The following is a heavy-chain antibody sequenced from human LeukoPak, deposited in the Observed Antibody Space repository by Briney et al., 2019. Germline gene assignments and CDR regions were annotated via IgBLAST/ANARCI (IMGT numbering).Heavy chain of an antibody. CDR2: IIPILGIA. Sequence: ASVKVSCKASGGTFSSYAISWVRQAPGQGLEWMGRIIPILGIANYAQKFQGRVTITADKSTSTAYMELSSLRSEDTAVYYRARRIPGVNLEWLPNGDAFDIWGQGTMVTVSS. CDR1: GGTFSSYA. V-gene: IGHV1-69*04. D-gene: IGHD3-3*01. CDR3: ARRIPGVNLEWLPNGDAFDI. J-gene: IGHJ3*02.